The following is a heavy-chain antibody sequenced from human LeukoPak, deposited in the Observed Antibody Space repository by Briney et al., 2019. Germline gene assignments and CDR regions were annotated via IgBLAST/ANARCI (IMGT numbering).Heavy chain of an antibody. CDR3: TGGSDKVLAGEYYYYMDV. V-gene: IGHV3-7*01. J-gene: IGHJ6*03. CDR2: IDQDGRVQ. Sequence: PGGSLRLSCSASGCTTHYRLNLVRQSPGKGLGWVANIDQDGRVQHYVGSVEGRFTISRDSHKNSLALQMHSLRAEETDVYYCTGGSDKVLAGEYYYYMDVWAKGTTVSVSS. D-gene: IGHD2/OR15-2a*01. CDR1: GCTTHYR.